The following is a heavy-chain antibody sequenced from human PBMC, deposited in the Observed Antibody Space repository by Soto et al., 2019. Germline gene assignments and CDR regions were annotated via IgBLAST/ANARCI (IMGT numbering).Heavy chain of an antibody. CDR1: GDSVSRNSAA. J-gene: IGHJ6*02. CDR2: TYYGSKWYN. V-gene: IGHV6-1*01. Sequence: PSQTLSLTCAISGDSVSRNSAAWNWIRQSPSRGLEWLGRTYYGSKWYNDYAVSVKSRITINPDTSKNQFSLQLNSVTPEDTAVYYCARAWGAVAVYGMDVWGQGTTVTVSS. D-gene: IGHD6-19*01. CDR3: ARAWGAVAVYGMDV.